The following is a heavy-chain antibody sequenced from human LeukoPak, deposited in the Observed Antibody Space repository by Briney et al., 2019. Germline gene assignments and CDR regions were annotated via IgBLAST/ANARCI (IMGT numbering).Heavy chain of an antibody. Sequence: PGGSLRLSCAASGFSISSYWMSWVRQAPGKGLEWVANIKQDGSEKYYVDSVKGRFTISRDNAKNSLFLQMNSLRAEDTADYYCAREKFYDNSGYDYWGQGTLVTVSS. CDR3: AREKFYDNSGYDY. J-gene: IGHJ4*02. V-gene: IGHV3-7*04. CDR2: IKQDGSEK. D-gene: IGHD3-22*01. CDR1: GFSISSYW.